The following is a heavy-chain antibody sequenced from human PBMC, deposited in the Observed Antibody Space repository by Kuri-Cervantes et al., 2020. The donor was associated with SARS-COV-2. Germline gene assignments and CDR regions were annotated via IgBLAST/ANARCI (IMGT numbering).Heavy chain of an antibody. CDR2: IRYDGSNK. Sequence: SCKASGYTFSSYGMHWVRQAPGKGLEWVAFIRYDGSNKYYADSVKGRFTISRDNSKNTLYLQMNSLRAEDTAVYYCAKDFWSGYYYFDYWGQGTLVTVSS. V-gene: IGHV3-30*02. CDR1: GYTFSSYG. J-gene: IGHJ4*02. CDR3: AKDFWSGYYYFDY. D-gene: IGHD3-3*01.